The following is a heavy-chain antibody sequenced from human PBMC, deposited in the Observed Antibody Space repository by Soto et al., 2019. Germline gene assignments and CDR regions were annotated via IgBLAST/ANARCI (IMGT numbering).Heavy chain of an antibody. CDR2: ISAYNGNT. D-gene: IGHD3-22*01. V-gene: IGHV1-18*04. J-gene: IGHJ4*02. Sequence: QVQLVQSGAEVKKPGASVKVSCKASGYTFTSYGISWVRQAPGQGLEWMGWISAYNGNTNYAQKLQGRVTMTTDTSTSTAYVELRSLRSDDTAVYYCARTYYYDSSGYYEPLYYFDYWGQGTLVTVSS. CDR3: ARTYYYDSSGYYEPLYYFDY. CDR1: GYTFTSYG.